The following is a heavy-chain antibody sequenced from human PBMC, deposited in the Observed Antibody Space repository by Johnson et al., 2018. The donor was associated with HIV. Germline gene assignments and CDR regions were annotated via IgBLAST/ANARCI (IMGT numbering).Heavy chain of an antibody. CDR2: INWNGGST. CDR3: AKVDTATNDAFDI. CDR1: GFTFSNAW. V-gene: IGHV3-20*04. Sequence: VQLVESGGGLVKPGGSLRLSCAASGFTFSNAWMSWVRQAPGKGLEWVSGINWNGGSTGYADSVKGRFTISRDNAKNSLYLQMNSLRAEDTALYYCAKVDTATNDAFDIWGQGTMVTVSS. D-gene: IGHD5-18*01. J-gene: IGHJ3*02.